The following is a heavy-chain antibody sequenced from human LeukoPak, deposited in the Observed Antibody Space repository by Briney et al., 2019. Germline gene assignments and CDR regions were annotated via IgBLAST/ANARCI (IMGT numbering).Heavy chain of an antibody. Sequence: ASVKVSCKASGYTVTSYYMHWVRQAPGQGLEWMAILNPSGGSSSYAQKFQGRATLTRATSTSTVYMELSSLRSEDTAVYYCARELHYYDSSGYYYYFDYWGQGTLVTVSS. CDR3: ARELHYYDSSGYYYYFDY. CDR1: GYTVTSYY. CDR2: LNPSGGSS. J-gene: IGHJ4*02. V-gene: IGHV1-46*01. D-gene: IGHD3-22*01.